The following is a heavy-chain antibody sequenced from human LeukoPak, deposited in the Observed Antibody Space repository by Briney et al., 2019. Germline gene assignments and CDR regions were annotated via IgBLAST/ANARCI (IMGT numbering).Heavy chain of an antibody. CDR2: ISSSSSTI. CDR3: ARESPTTVTTSGLGFDP. CDR1: GFTFSSYA. J-gene: IGHJ5*02. D-gene: IGHD4-11*01. Sequence: PGGSLRLSCAASGFTFSSYAMSWVRQAPGKGLEWVSYISSSSSTIYYADSVKGRFTISRDNAKNSLYLQMNSLRAEDTAVYYCARESPTTVTTSGLGFDPWGQGTLVTVSS. V-gene: IGHV3-48*04.